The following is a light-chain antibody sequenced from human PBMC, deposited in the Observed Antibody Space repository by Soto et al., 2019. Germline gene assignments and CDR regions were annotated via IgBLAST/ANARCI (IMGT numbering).Light chain of an antibody. J-gene: IGKJ1*01. CDR2: DAS. Sequence: DIQMTQSPSTLSASVGDRVTITCRASQSISSWLAWYQQKPGKAPKLLIYDASSLESGVPSRFSGSGSGTEFTLTISNLQPDDFATYYCQQYNSYSPWTFGQGTKVDI. CDR1: QSISSW. CDR3: QQYNSYSPWT. V-gene: IGKV1-5*01.